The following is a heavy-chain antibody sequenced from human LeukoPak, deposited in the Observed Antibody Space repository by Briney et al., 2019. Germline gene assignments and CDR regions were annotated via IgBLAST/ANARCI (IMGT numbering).Heavy chain of an antibody. J-gene: IGHJ5*02. Sequence: PGGSLRLSCAASGFTFSSYWMSWVRQAPGKGLEWVANIKQDGSEKYYLDSVKGRFTVSRDNAKNSLYLQMSSLRAEDTAVYYCLQYNSGDTWGQGTLVTVSS. V-gene: IGHV3-7*01. CDR2: IKQDGSEK. CDR3: LQYNSGDT. CDR1: GFTFSSYW. D-gene: IGHD3-10*01.